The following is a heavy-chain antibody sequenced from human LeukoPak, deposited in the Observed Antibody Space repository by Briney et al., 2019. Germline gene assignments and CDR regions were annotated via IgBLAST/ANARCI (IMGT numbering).Heavy chain of an antibody. Sequence: SETLSLTCTVSGGSISSYYWSWIRQSPGKGLEWIGYIYYSGSTNYNPSLKSRVTISVDTSKNQFSLKLSSVTAADTAVYHCARGPVEMTSRGDDAFDVWGQGTMVTVSS. CDR3: ARGPVEMTSRGDDAFDV. CDR1: GGSISSYY. CDR2: IYYSGST. V-gene: IGHV4-59*01. D-gene: IGHD5-24*01. J-gene: IGHJ3*01.